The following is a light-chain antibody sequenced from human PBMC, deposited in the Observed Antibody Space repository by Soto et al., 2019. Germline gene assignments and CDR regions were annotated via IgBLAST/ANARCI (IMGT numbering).Light chain of an antibody. CDR2: DVN. J-gene: IGLJ1*01. Sequence: QSALTQPRSVSGSPGQSVTISCTGTSSDVGGYNYVSRYQQHPGKAPKLMIYDVNKPPSGVPDRFSGSKSGNTASLTSSVLQAEDEDDYYCCSYAGSYTYVFGTGTKLTVL. V-gene: IGLV2-11*01. CDR3: CSYAGSYTYV. CDR1: SSDVGGYNY.